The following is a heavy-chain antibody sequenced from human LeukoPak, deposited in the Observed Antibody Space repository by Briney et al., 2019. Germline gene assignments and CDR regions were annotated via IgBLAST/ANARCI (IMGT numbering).Heavy chain of an antibody. V-gene: IGHV3-11*04. J-gene: IGHJ4*02. D-gene: IGHD3-22*01. CDR2: ISHSGSTI. CDR3: ARGGSYYDSSGLNYFDS. Sequence: MAGGSLRLSCAASGFTFNDYYMTWIRQGPGKGLEWVSYISHSGSTIYYADSVKGRFTISRDNAKNSLYLQMNSLRVEDTAVYYCARGGSYYDSSGLNYFDSWGQGTLVTVSS. CDR1: GFTFNDYY.